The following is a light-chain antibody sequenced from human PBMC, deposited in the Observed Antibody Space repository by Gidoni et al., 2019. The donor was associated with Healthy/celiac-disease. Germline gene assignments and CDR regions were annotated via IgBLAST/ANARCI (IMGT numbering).Light chain of an antibody. J-gene: IGKJ1*01. CDR3: QQLNSYPRT. CDR2: AAS. Sequence: DIQLTQSPSFLSASVGDRVTITCRASQGIRSYLAWYQQKPGNAHKLRIYAASPSQSGVPSRFSGSGSVTEFTLTNSSLQPEDFATYYCQQLNSYPRTFGQGTKVEIK. V-gene: IGKV1-9*01. CDR1: QGIRSY.